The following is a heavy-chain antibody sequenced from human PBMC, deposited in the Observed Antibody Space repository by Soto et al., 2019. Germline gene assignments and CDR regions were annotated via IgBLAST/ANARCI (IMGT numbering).Heavy chain of an antibody. CDR2: ISDSGGTR. J-gene: IGHJ6*02. Sequence: GGSLRLSCAASEFIFSNYAMTWVRQAPGQGLEWVSTISDSGGTRTYADSVEGRFTISRDNSRKKLFLRMDSLRADDTAVYYCAADIGSCIEAMDVWRQVTTVTVSS. D-gene: IGHD2-15*01. CDR3: AADIGSCIEAMDV. V-gene: IGHV3-23*01. CDR1: EFIFSNYA.